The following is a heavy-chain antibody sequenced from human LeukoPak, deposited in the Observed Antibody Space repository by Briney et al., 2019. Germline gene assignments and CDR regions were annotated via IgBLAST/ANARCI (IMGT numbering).Heavy chain of an antibody. CDR3: ARNHYDSSGYYGSVDY. Sequence: NPGGSLRLSCAASGFTFSDYYMSWIRQAPGKGLEWVSSISSSSSYIYYADSMKGRFTISRDNAKNSLYMQMNSLRAEDTAVYYCARNHYDSSGYYGSVDYWGQGTLVTVSS. CDR2: ISSSSSYI. D-gene: IGHD3-22*01. V-gene: IGHV3-11*06. CDR1: GFTFSDYY. J-gene: IGHJ4*02.